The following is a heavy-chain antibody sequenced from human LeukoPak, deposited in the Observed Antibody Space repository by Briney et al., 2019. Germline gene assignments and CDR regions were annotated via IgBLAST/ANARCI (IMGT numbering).Heavy chain of an antibody. J-gene: IGHJ3*02. D-gene: IGHD3-22*01. CDR3: AKDVLFSSEFPGSFDI. CDR2: ISGSGGST. CDR1: GFTFSSYA. V-gene: IGHV3-23*01. Sequence: PGGSLRLSCAASGFTFSSYAMSWVRQAPGKGLEWVSAISGSGGSTYYADSVKGRFTISRDNSKNTLYLQMNGLRAEDTAVYYCAKDVLFSSEFPGSFDIWGQGTMVTVSS.